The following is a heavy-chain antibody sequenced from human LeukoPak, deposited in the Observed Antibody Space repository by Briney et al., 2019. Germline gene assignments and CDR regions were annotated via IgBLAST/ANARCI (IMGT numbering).Heavy chain of an antibody. CDR1: GFTFSSYA. CDR3: ARGSWRGVVTGLGMDV. CDR2: ISYDGSNK. J-gene: IGHJ6*03. V-gene: IGHV3-30*04. D-gene: IGHD2-21*02. Sequence: GRSLRLSCAASGFTFSSYAMHWVRQAPGKGLEWVAVISYDGSNKYYADSVKGRFTISRDNSKNTLYLQMNSLRAEDTAVYYCARGSWRGVVTGLGMDVWGKGTTVTVSS.